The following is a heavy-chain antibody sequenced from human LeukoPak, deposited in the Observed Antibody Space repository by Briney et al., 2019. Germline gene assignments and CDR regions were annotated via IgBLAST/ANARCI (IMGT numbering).Heavy chain of an antibody. Sequence: PSETLSLTCTVSGGSISSYYWSWIRQPAGKGLEWIGRIYTSRSTNYNPSLKGRVTMSVDTSKNQFSLKLSSVTAADTAVYYCARDLVEFGQWLGDYFDYWGQGTLVTVSS. CDR3: ARDLVEFGQWLGDYFDY. CDR1: GGSISSYY. V-gene: IGHV4-4*07. CDR2: IYTSRST. J-gene: IGHJ4*02. D-gene: IGHD6-19*01.